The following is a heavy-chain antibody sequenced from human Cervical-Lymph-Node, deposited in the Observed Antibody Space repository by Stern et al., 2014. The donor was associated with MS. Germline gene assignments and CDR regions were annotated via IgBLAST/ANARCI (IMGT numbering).Heavy chain of an antibody. Sequence: VQLVESGAEVKKPGASVQVSCKASGYTFTEYYVHWVRPAPGQGLEWMGWIKPRSGRTKNAQKCQGRVTMTGDTSISTVYMELRALRSDDSAVYYCARRLGGYGDYYYGLDVWGQGSKVIVSS. J-gene: IGHJ6*02. CDR2: IKPRSGRT. CDR3: ARRLGGYGDYYYGLDV. V-gene: IGHV1-2*02. CDR1: GYTFTEYY. D-gene: IGHD4-17*01.